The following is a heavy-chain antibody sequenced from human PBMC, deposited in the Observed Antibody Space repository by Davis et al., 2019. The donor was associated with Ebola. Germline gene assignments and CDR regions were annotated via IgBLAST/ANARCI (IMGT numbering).Heavy chain of an antibody. CDR2: IKQDGREK. Sequence: GESLKISCAASGFTFSSYWMSWVRQAPGKGLEWVANIKQDGREKYYVDSVKGRFTISRDNAKNSLYLQMNSLRAEDTAVYYCAREVLWFGELTHDAFDIWGQGTMVTVSS. CDR1: GFTFSSYW. CDR3: AREVLWFGELTHDAFDI. V-gene: IGHV3-7*01. D-gene: IGHD3-10*01. J-gene: IGHJ3*02.